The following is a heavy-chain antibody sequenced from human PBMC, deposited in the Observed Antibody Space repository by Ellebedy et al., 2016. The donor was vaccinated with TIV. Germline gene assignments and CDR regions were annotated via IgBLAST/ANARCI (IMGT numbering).Heavy chain of an antibody. J-gene: IGHJ2*01. Sequence: GESLKISXAASRFTLNSFWMSWVRQAPGKGLEWVANIKQDGGEKYYVDSVKGRFTISRDNAQNSLYLQMNSLRAEDTAVYYCARRYFDLWGRGTLVTVSS. CDR2: IKQDGGEK. V-gene: IGHV3-7*01. CDR3: ARRYFDL. CDR1: RFTLNSFW.